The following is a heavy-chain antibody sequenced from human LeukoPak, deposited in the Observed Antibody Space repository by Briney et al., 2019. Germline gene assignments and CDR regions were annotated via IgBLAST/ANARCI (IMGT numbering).Heavy chain of an antibody. CDR1: GYTFTSHY. Sequence: ASVKVSCKASGYTFTSHYMHWVRQAPGRGLEWMGIINPSGGSTSYAQKFQGRVTMTRDTSTSTVYMELSSLRSEDTAVYYCARVGVQLWFEEFKRYHGNAFDIWGQGTMVTVSS. CDR2: INPSGGST. D-gene: IGHD3-10*01. J-gene: IGHJ3*02. V-gene: IGHV1-46*01. CDR3: ARVGVQLWFEEFKRYHGNAFDI.